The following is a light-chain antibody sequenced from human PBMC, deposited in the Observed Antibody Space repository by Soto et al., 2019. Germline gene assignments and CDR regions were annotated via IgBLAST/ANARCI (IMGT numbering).Light chain of an antibody. J-gene: IGKJ1*01. V-gene: IGKV3-15*01. Sequence: EVIMTQFPATLSVSPGERVTLSCRASQSVGSNLAWYQQKPGQAPRLLIYGASTRATGVPVRFSGSGSGTEFTLTIISLQSEDFAVYSCQQYNNWTPWKFGRGTKLEIK. CDR2: GAS. CDR1: QSVGSN. CDR3: QQYNNWTPWK.